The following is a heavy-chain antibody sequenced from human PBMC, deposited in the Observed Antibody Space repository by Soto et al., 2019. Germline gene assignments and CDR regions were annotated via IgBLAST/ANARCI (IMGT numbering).Heavy chain of an antibody. Sequence: QVQLAESGGGVVQPGRSLRLSCAASGFTFSSHGMHWVRQAPGKGLEWVAVIWFDGSNKYYADSVKGRFTISRDNSKNTVYLQMNSLRDEDTAVYYCARERDDALDIWGQGTMVTVSS. V-gene: IGHV3-33*01. CDR2: IWFDGSNK. CDR1: GFTFSSHG. CDR3: ARERDDALDI. J-gene: IGHJ3*02.